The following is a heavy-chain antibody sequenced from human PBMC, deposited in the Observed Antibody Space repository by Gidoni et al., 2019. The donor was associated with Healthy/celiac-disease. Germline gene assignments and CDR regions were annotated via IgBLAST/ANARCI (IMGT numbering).Heavy chain of an antibody. CDR3: ARGLQQKYYDFWSGYFYMDV. Sequence: QVQLQQWGAGLLKPSETLSLTCAVYGGSFGGYYWTWIRQPPGKGREWIGEIHHSVSTNYNSSLKSRVTISGDTSKNQFSLKLSSVTAADTSVYYWARGLQQKYYDFWSGYFYMDVWGKGTTVTVSS. V-gene: IGHV4-34*01. CDR2: IHHSVST. D-gene: IGHD3-3*01. J-gene: IGHJ6*03. CDR1: GGSFGGYY.